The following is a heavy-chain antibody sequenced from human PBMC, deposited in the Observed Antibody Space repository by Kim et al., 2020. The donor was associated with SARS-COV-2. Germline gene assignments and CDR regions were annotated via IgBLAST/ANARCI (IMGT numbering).Heavy chain of an antibody. Sequence: SETLSLTCTVSGGSISSSSYYWGWIRQPPGKGLEWIGSIYYSGSTYYNPSLKSRVTISVDTSKNQFSLKLSSVTAADTAVYYCQSSRKAQTRYGSGSHPRHYYDYGMDVWAQGTTDTVSS. D-gene: IGHD3-10*01. CDR1: GGSISSSSYY. CDR2: IYYSGST. CDR3: QSSRKAQTRYGSGSHPRHYYDYGMDV. J-gene: IGHJ6*02. V-gene: IGHV4-39*01.